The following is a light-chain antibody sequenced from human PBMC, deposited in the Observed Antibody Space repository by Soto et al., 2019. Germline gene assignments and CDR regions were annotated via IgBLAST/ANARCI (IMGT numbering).Light chain of an antibody. CDR1: GSDVGDYNY. V-gene: IGLV2-14*01. J-gene: IGLJ1*01. CDR3: TSPTTSPTLV. CDR2: DVT. Sequence: QSVLTQPASVSGSPGQSIAISCTGTGSDVGDYNYVSWYQQHPGKAPKLMIYDVTNRPSGVSNRFSGSKSGNTASLTISGLQAEVVAKYYCTSPTTSPTLVFGTGPMITVL.